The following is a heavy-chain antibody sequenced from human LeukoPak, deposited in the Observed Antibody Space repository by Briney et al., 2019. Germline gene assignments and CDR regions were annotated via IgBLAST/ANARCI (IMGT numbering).Heavy chain of an antibody. CDR3: AKGAPWSMQYGWFDP. CDR1: GFTFSSYA. D-gene: IGHD2-2*01. J-gene: IGHJ5*02. Sequence: GGSLRLSCAASGFTFSSYAMSWVRQAPGKGLEWVSGISGSGASTYYADSVKGRFTISRDNAKNTLYVQMSSLRAEDTAVYYCAKGAPWSMQYGWFDPWGQGTLVTVSS. V-gene: IGHV3-23*01. CDR2: ISGSGAST.